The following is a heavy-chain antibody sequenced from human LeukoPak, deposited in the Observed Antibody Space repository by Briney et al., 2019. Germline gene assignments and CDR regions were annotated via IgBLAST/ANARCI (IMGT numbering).Heavy chain of an antibody. Sequence: GGSLRLSCAASGFTFNICAMNWVRQAPGKGLEWVSAISGGGGSTYYANSVEGRFTISRDNSKNMLYLQMYSLRAEDTAVYYCAKDITGYYRPIDYWGQGTLVTVSS. D-gene: IGHD3-9*01. CDR1: GFTFNICA. CDR3: AKDITGYYRPIDY. CDR2: ISGGGGST. V-gene: IGHV3-23*01. J-gene: IGHJ4*02.